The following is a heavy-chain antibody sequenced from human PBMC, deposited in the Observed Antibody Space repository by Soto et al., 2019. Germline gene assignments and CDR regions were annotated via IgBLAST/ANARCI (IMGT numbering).Heavy chain of an antibody. CDR3: AKNSGWFNT. CDR2: IDGSGGTT. Sequence: PGGSLRLSCAASGFPFSSTDMTWARQAPGKGLEWVSTIDGSGGTTYYADSVKGRFTISRDNSINTVFLQMNSLRADDTALYFCAKNSGWFNTWGQGALVTVSS. D-gene: IGHD3-10*01. J-gene: IGHJ5*02. CDR1: GFPFSSTD. V-gene: IGHV3-23*01.